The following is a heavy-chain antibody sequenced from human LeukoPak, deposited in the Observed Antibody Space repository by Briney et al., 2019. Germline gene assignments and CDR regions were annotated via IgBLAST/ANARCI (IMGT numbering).Heavy chain of an antibody. Sequence: GGSLRLSCTASGFTFSNYAMTWVRQAPGKGLEWVSAISGSGGRTYYADSVKGRFTVSRDNSKNTLYLRMNSLRAEDTAVYYCANRNYYDSSGSYYILYFDYWGQGTLATVSS. CDR3: ANRNYYDSSGSYYILYFDY. D-gene: IGHD3-22*01. CDR1: GFTFSNYA. V-gene: IGHV3-23*01. J-gene: IGHJ4*02. CDR2: ISGSGGRT.